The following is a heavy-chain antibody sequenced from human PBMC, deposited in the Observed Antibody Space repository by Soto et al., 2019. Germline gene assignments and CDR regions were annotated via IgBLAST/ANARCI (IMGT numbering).Heavy chain of an antibody. CDR1: GVSISSYY. D-gene: IGHD2-2*01. J-gene: IGHJ4*02. Sequence: SETLSLTCTVSGVSISSYYWSWIRQPPGKGLEWIGYIYYSGSTNYNPSLKSRVTISVDTSKNQFSLKLSSVTAADTAAYYCARLGYCSSTSCYALDYWGQGTLVTVSS. CDR3: ARLGYCSSTSCYALDY. CDR2: IYYSGST. V-gene: IGHV4-59*08.